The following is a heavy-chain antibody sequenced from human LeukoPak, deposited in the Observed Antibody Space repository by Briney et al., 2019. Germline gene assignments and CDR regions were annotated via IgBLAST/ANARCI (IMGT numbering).Heavy chain of an antibody. CDR1: GGSFSGYY. J-gene: IGHJ4*02. Sequence: PSETLSLTCAVYGGSFSGYYWSWIRQPPGKGLEWIGEINHSGSTNYNPSLKSRVTISVDTSKNQFSLTLSSVTAADTAVYYCARAPRSVRPVRFDYWGQGTLVAVSS. D-gene: IGHD3-22*01. CDR2: INHSGST. CDR3: ARAPRSVRPVRFDY. V-gene: IGHV4-34*01.